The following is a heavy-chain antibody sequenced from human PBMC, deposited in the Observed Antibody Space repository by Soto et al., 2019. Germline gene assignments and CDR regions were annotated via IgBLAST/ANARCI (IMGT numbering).Heavy chain of an antibody. Sequence: EVQLVESGGGLVKPGGSLRLSCAASGFTFNNAWMTWVRQAPGKGLEWVGRIKSKSNGGTTDYAAPVKGRFTISRDDSKETRDLHMNSLKTEDTAVYYCTTHSYYDSYWWGQGTLVTVSS. V-gene: IGHV3-15*01. CDR3: TTHSYYDSYW. J-gene: IGHJ4*02. CDR2: IKSKSNGGTT. D-gene: IGHD3-22*01. CDR1: GFTFNNAW.